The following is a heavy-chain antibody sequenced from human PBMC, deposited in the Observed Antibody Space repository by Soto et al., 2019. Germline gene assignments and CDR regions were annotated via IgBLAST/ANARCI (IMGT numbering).Heavy chain of an antibody. Sequence: GGSLRLSCAASGFIFSNYARGWVRQAPGKGLEWVSAIIGSGGDTYYIDSVRGRFTISRDNAKSSLYLQMNRLRAEDTAVYYCARGSNSFDYWGQGTLVTVSS. CDR2: IIGSGGDT. D-gene: IGHD4-4*01. V-gene: IGHV3-23*01. J-gene: IGHJ4*02. CDR1: GFIFSNYA. CDR3: ARGSNSFDY.